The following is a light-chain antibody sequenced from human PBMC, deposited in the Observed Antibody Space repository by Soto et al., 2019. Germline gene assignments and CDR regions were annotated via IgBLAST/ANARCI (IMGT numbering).Light chain of an antibody. J-gene: IGKJ1*01. CDR1: QSSNKC. CDR2: EVS. Sequence: DILLPQAPTTLSASVGHRVTISCRPIQSSNKCLAWYQPKPGTAPILLIYEVSTLHSGVPSRFSGSGSETAFTLSIMLLEHADFAVYQWQLRSKLPPPFGQGTKVDI. CDR3: QLRSKLPPP. V-gene: IGKV1-5*03.